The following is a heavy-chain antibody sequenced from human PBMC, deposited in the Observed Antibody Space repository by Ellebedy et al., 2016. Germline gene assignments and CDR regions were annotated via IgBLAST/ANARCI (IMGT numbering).Heavy chain of an antibody. CDR1: GYTFTSYG. J-gene: IGHJ6*02. V-gene: IGHV1-18*04. CDR3: AREGVWGVPLSYYYGMDV. CDR2: ISAYNGNT. Sequence: ASVKVSCKASGYTFTSYGISWVRQAPGQGLEWMGWISAYNGNTNYAQKLQGRVTMTTDTSTSTAYMELRSLRSDDTAVYYCAREGVWGVPLSYYYGMDVWGQGTTVTVSS. D-gene: IGHD3-10*01.